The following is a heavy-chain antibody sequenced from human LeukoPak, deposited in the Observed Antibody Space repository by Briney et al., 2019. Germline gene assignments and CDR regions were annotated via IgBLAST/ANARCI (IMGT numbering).Heavy chain of an antibody. CDR3: ASRTYDILTGYPPPSYYYYYMDV. V-gene: IGHV3-48*03. CDR2: ISSSGSTI. Sequence: GGSLRLSCAASGFTFSSYEMNWVRQAPGKGLEWVSYISSSGSTINYADSVKGRFTISRDNAKNSLYLQMNSLRAEDTAVYYCASRTYDILTGYPPPSYYYYYMDVWGKGTTVTISS. D-gene: IGHD3-9*01. CDR1: GFTFSSYE. J-gene: IGHJ6*03.